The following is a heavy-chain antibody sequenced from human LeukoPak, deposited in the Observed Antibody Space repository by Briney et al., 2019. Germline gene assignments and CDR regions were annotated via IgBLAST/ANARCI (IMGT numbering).Heavy chain of an antibody. CDR1: GGSVSRGGYH. D-gene: IGHD5-24*01. CDR2: IYYSGST. J-gene: IGHJ4*02. V-gene: IGHV4-31*03. Sequence: SETLSLTCTVSGGSVSRGGYHWSWIRQQPGKGLEWIGYIYYSGSTYYNPSLKSRVTISVDTSKNQFSLKLSSVTAADTAVYYCARTIRAPAHFDYWGQGTLVTVSS. CDR3: ARTIRAPAHFDY.